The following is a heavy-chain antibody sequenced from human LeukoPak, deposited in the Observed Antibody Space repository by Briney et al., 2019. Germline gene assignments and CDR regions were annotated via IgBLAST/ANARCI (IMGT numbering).Heavy chain of an antibody. D-gene: IGHD2-15*01. V-gene: IGHV3-23*01. CDR2: MSGSGSNT. J-gene: IGHJ3*02. CDR3: AKSVVVVAATSGFDI. Sequence: GGSARLSCAASRFTFRSYGMSWVRQAPGKGLEWVSAMSGSGSNTYYADSVKGRFTISRDNSKNTLYLQMNSLRAEDTAVYYCAKSVVVVAATSGFDIWGQGTLITVSS. CDR1: RFTFRSYG.